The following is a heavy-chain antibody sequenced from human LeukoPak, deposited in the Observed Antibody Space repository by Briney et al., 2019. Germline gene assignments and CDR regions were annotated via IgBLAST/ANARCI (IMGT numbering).Heavy chain of an antibody. CDR3: AKAKNYDSSGYSLDAFDI. CDR2: ISGSGGST. CDR1: GFTFSSYG. Sequence: PGGSLRLSCAASGFTFSSYGMSWVRQAPGKGLEWVSAISGSGGSTYYADSVKGRFTISRDNSKNTLYLQMNSLRAEDTAVYYCAKAKNYDSSGYSLDAFDIWGQGTMVTVSS. D-gene: IGHD3-22*01. V-gene: IGHV3-23*01. J-gene: IGHJ3*02.